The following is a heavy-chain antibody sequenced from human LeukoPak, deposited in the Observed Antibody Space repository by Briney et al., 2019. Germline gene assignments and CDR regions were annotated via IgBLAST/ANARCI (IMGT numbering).Heavy chain of an antibody. CDR2: ISYSGST. D-gene: IGHD6-19*01. J-gene: IGHJ4*02. Sequence: SETLSLTCTVSGGSISSDYWSWIRQPPGKGLEWIGYISYSGSTNYNPSLKSRVTISVDTSKNQFSLKLTSVTAADTAVYYCAREAVSGWYDYFDYWGQGTLVTVSS. CDR3: AREAVSGWYDYFDY. CDR1: GGSISSDY. V-gene: IGHV4-59*01.